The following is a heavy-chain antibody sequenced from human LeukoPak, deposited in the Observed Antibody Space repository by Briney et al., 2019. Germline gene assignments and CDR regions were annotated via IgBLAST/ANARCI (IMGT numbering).Heavy chain of an antibody. CDR3: ARAGSSGWQLIDY. J-gene: IGHJ4*02. Sequence: GASVKVSCKASGYTFIGYYMHWVRQAPGQGLEWMGWINPNSGGTNYAQKLQGRVTMTTDTSMSTAYMELRSLRSDDTAVYYCARAGSSGWQLIDYWGQGTLVTVSS. V-gene: IGHV1-2*02. CDR1: GYTFIGYY. CDR2: INPNSGGT. D-gene: IGHD6-19*01.